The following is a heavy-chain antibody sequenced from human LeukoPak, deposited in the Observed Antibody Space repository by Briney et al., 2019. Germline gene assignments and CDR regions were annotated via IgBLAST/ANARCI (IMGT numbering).Heavy chain of an antibody. Sequence: GGSLRLSCAASGMTFRNYWMTWVRQAPGKGLEWVANINQDGTKKNYLDSAKGRFTITRDNARNSVFLQLDSLRAGDTAVYYCARDRSPDSGRLYYDALDIWGRGTMVTVSS. V-gene: IGHV3-7*01. CDR1: GMTFRNYW. CDR2: INQDGTKK. D-gene: IGHD1-26*01. J-gene: IGHJ3*02. CDR3: ARDRSPDSGRLYYDALDI.